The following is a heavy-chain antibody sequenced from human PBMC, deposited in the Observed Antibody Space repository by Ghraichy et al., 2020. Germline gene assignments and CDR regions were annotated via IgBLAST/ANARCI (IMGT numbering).Heavy chain of an antibody. CDR1: GFTFSTYV. D-gene: IGHD3-10*01. CDR2: ISGSGGST. J-gene: IGHJ4*02. CDR3: ARESGSLGFDS. V-gene: IGHV3-23*01. Sequence: LSLTCAASGFTFSTYVVTWVRQAPGKGLEWVSSISGSGGSTFYADSVKGRFTISRDNSKNTLYLQMSSLRAEDTAVYYCARESGSLGFDSWGQGTLVTVSS.